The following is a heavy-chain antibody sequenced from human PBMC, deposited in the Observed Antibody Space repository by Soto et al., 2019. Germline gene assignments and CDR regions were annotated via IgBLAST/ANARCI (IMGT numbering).Heavy chain of an antibody. D-gene: IGHD2-21*02. Sequence: PGGSLRLSCAASGFNFNGSAMHWVRQASGKGLEWVGHIRDKTNSYATAYGASVKGRFTIARDDSRNTAYLQMNSLKTEDTAVYYCTRLEDNVVTAYWFFDVWGRGTLVTVSS. CDR1: GFNFNGSA. V-gene: IGHV3-73*01. CDR2: IRDKTNSYAT. J-gene: IGHJ2*01. CDR3: TRLEDNVVTAYWFFDV.